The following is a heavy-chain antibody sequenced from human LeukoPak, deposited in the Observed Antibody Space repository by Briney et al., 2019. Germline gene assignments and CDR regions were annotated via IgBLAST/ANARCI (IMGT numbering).Heavy chain of an antibody. CDR3: AGGAIVVVPAAYFDY. V-gene: IGHV4-4*07. CDR2: IYTSGST. Sequence: SETLSLTCTVSGGSISSYYWSWIRQPAGKGLEWIGRIYTSGSTNYNPSPKSRVTMSVDTSKNQFSLKLSSVTAADTAVYYCAGGAIVVVPAAYFDYWGQGTLVTVSS. CDR1: GGSISSYY. D-gene: IGHD2-2*01. J-gene: IGHJ4*02.